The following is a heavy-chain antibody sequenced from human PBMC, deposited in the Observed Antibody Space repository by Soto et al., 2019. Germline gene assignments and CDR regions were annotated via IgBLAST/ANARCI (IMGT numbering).Heavy chain of an antibody. CDR3: ARRAKTATTNWGAFDI. D-gene: IGHD1-7*01. CDR1: GFTFSTYV. J-gene: IGHJ3*02. V-gene: IGHV3-23*01. Sequence: EVQLLESGGGLVQPGGSLRLSCAASGFTFSTYVMNWVRQAPGKGLEWVSTISYSADKTFYADSVKGRFTISRDNSRDTLFLQMNSLRADDAARYYCARRAKTATTNWGAFDIWGQGTMVTVSS. CDR2: ISYSADKT.